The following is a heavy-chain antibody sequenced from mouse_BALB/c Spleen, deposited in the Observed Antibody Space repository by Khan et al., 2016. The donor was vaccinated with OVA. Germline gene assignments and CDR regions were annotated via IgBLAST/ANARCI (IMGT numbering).Heavy chain of an antibody. J-gene: IGHJ3*01. Sequence: VQLQESGPGLVAPSQNLSITCTVSGFSLTGYGVNWVRQPPGKGLEWLGMIWGDGSTDYNSALKSRLSISKDNSKSQVFLKMNSLQTDDTARYYCARELRLGGFAYGGQGDLVTVAA. V-gene: IGHV2-6-7*01. CDR2: IWGDGST. CDR3: ARELRLGGFAY. CDR1: GFSLTGYG. D-gene: IGHD1-2*01.